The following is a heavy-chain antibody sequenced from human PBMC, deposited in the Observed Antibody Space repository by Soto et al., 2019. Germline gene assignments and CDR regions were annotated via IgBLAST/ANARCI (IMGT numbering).Heavy chain of an antibody. CDR3: TRDVSSRYFDL. CDR2: IWYDGSNT. J-gene: IGHJ2*01. Sequence: QVQLVESGGGAVQPGRSLRLSCAASGFTFRNYSMHWVRQAPGKGPEWVALIWYDGSNTFYTDSVKGRFTISRDNSKSTLQLQMNSLRAEDTAVYYCTRDVSSRYFDLWGRGSLVTVSS. CDR1: GFTFRNYS. V-gene: IGHV3-33*01.